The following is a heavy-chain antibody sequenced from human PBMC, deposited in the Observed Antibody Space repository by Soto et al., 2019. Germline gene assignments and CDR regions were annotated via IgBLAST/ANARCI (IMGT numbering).Heavy chain of an antibody. V-gene: IGHV4-39*01. J-gene: IGHJ3*02. CDR3: ARHKNYCSGGSCYSPGAFDI. D-gene: IGHD2-15*01. CDR2: IYYSGTT. Sequence: SETLSLTCTVSGGSISSSSYYRGWIRQPPGKGLEWIATIYYSGTTYYYPSLKSRVTISVDTSKNQFSLTLSSVTAADTAVYYCARHKNYCSGGSCYSPGAFDIWGQGTMVTVSS. CDR1: GGSISSSSYY.